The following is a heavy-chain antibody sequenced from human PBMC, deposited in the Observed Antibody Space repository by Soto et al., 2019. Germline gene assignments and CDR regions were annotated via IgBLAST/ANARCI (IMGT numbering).Heavy chain of an antibody. CDR3: AAGGRLRLDYYYYGMDV. D-gene: IGHD5-12*01. CDR2: IVVGSGNT. J-gene: IGHJ6*02. Sequence: SVKVSCKASGFTFTSSAVQWVRQARGQRLEWIGWIVVGSGNTNYAQKFQERVTITRDMSTSTAYMELSSLRSEDTAVYYCAAGGRLRLDYYYYGMDVWGQGTTVTV. V-gene: IGHV1-58*01. CDR1: GFTFTSSA.